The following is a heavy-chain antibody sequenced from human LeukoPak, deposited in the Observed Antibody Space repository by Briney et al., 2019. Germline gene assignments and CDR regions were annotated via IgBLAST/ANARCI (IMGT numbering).Heavy chain of an antibody. J-gene: IGHJ5*02. Sequence: ASVKVSCKASGYTFTSYAISWVRQAPGQGLEWMGGIIPIFGTANYAQKFQGRVTITADESTSTAYMELSSLRSEDTAVYYCASSRSTTGTTSWFDPWGQGTLVTVSS. V-gene: IGHV1-69*13. CDR3: ASSRSTTGTTSWFDP. CDR2: IIPIFGTA. CDR1: GYTFTSYA. D-gene: IGHD1-1*01.